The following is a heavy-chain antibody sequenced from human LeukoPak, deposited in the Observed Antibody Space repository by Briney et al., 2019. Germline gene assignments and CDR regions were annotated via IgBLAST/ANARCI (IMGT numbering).Heavy chain of an antibody. J-gene: IGHJ5*02. CDR1: GGSISSGPYY. V-gene: IGHV4-39*07. Sequence: SETLSLTCTVSGGSISSGPYYWGWIRQPPGKGLEWIGSMYHSGSTYYKPSLKSRVTISLDTSKNQFSLKLRSVTAADTAVYYCARGQARLAWFDPWGQGTLVTVSS. CDR2: MYHSGST. CDR3: ARGQARLAWFDP. D-gene: IGHD6-19*01.